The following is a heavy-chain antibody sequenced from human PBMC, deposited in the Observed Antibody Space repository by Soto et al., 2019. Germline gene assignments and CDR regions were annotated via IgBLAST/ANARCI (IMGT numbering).Heavy chain of an antibody. J-gene: IGHJ4*02. CDR3: ARLLRLGMNS. V-gene: IGHV4-34*01. Sequence: QVQLQQWGAGPVKPSETLSLTCAVYGGSFSDSYWTWIRQPPGKGLEWIGEINHVGSTNYNPSLKSRVTISVDTSKNQFSLKLTSVTAADTAVYYCARLLRLGMNSWGQGTLVTVSS. CDR2: INHVGST. D-gene: IGHD7-27*01. CDR1: GGSFSDSY.